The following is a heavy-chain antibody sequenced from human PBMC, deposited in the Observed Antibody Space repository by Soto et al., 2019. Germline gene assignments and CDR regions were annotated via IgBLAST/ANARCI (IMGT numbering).Heavy chain of an antibody. J-gene: IGHJ4*02. Sequence: QLQLQESGSGLVKPSQTLSLTCAVSGGSISSGGYSWSWIRQPPGKGLEWIGYIYHSGSTYYNPSLQSRVTISVDRSKNQFSLKLSSVTAADTAVYYCARAGGLGAVAADYWGPGTLVTVSS. CDR3: ARAGGLGAVAADY. CDR1: GGSISSGGYS. D-gene: IGHD6-19*01. CDR2: IYHSGST. V-gene: IGHV4-30-2*01.